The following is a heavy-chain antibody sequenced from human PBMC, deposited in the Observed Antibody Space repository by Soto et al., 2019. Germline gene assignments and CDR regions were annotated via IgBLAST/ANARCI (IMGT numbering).Heavy chain of an antibody. CDR3: ARGGQDFWSGPFDY. J-gene: IGHJ4*02. Sequence: SETLSLTCTVSGGSISNYFCNWIRQPAGKGLEWIGRIDNSGSTNYNPSLKSRITMSADTSRNQFSLKLNSVTAADTAVYYCARGGQDFWSGPFDYWGQGALVTVSS. CDR2: IDNSGST. V-gene: IGHV4-4*07. CDR1: GGSISNYF. D-gene: IGHD3-3*01.